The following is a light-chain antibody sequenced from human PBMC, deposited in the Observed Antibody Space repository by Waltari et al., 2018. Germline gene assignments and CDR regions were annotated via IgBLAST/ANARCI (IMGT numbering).Light chain of an antibody. CDR3: QQSYSTPWT. J-gene: IGKJ1*01. CDR2: AAS. V-gene: IGKV1-39*01. Sequence: DIQMTQSPSSLSASVGDRVTITCRASQSISSYLNWYQQKPGKAPKHLIYAASSLQSGVPPRFSGSGSGTDFTLTISSLQPEDFATYYCQQSYSTPWTFGQGTKVEIK. CDR1: QSISSY.